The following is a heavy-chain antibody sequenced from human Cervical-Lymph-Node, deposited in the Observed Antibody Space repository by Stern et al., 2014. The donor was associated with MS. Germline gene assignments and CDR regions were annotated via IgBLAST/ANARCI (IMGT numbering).Heavy chain of an antibody. CDR2: INPSGGST. Sequence: VQLVQSGAEAKKPGASVKVSCKASGYPFTSYYMHWVRHAPGQGLEWMGIINPSGGSTSYAQKFQGRVTMTRDTSTSTVYMELSSLRSEDTAVYYCARIRGDPYWYFDLWGRGTLVTVSS. CDR1: GYPFTSYY. D-gene: IGHD2-21*01. J-gene: IGHJ2*01. CDR3: ARIRGDPYWYFDL. V-gene: IGHV1-46*01.